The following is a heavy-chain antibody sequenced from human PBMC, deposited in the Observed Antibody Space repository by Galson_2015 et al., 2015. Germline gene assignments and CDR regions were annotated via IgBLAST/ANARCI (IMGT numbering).Heavy chain of an antibody. V-gene: IGHV3-53*01. CDR2: IYSGGST. CDR1: GITVSSNY. D-gene: IGHD3-22*01. CDR3: ARNYYDSSGYYDY. Sequence: SLRLSCAASGITVSSNYMSWVRQAPGKGLEWVSVIYSGGSTYYADSVKGRFTISRDNSKNTLYLQMNSLRAEDTAVYYCARNYYDSSGYYDYWGQGTLVTVSS. J-gene: IGHJ4*02.